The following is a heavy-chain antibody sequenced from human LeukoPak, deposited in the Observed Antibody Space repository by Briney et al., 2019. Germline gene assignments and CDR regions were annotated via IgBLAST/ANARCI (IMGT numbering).Heavy chain of an antibody. V-gene: IGHV3-74*01. J-gene: IGHJ4*02. D-gene: IGHD1-14*01. CDR2: LNSDGSST. CDR1: GFTFSNYW. Sequence: GGSLRLSCAASGFTFSNYWMHWVRQAPGKGLVWVSRLNSDGSSTNYADSVKGRFTISRDNAKNTLYLQMNSLRVEDTAVYYCGREILEPGKTLTYWGQGSLITVSS. CDR3: GREILEPGKTLTY.